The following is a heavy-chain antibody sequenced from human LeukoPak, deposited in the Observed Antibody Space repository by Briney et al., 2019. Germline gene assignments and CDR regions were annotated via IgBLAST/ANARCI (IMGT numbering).Heavy chain of an antibody. Sequence: SQTLSLTCAISGDSVSSKSAAWNWIRQSPSRGLEWLGRTYYRSKWSSGYAESVKSRITINPDTSKNQFSLQLKSVTPEDTAVYYCARRVVVPAAPYYFDYWGQGTLVTVSS. V-gene: IGHV6-1*01. D-gene: IGHD2-2*01. CDR1: GDSVSSKSAA. CDR2: TYYRSKWSS. CDR3: ARRVVVPAAPYYFDY. J-gene: IGHJ4*02.